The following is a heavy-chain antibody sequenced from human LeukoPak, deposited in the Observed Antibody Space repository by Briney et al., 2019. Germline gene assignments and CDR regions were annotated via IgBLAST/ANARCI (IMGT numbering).Heavy chain of an antibody. Sequence: ASVKVSCKASGYTFTSYAMNWVRQAPGQGLEWMGWMNPNSGNTGYAQKFQGRVTMTRNTSISTAYMELSSLRSEDTAVYYCARGHKRFLEWLSATFFDYWGQGTLVTVSS. CDR2: MNPNSGNT. CDR3: ARGHKRFLEWLSATFFDY. V-gene: IGHV1-8*02. D-gene: IGHD3-3*01. CDR1: GYTFTSYA. J-gene: IGHJ4*02.